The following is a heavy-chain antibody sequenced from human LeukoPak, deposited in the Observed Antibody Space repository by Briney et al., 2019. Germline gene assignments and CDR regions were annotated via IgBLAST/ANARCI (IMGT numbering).Heavy chain of an antibody. V-gene: IGHV3-30*18. CDR2: ISYDGSNK. D-gene: IGHD3-10*01. CDR3: AKELTMVRGVNS. J-gene: IGHJ4*02. Sequence: GGSLRLSCAASGFTFSSYGMHWVRQAPGKGLEWVAVISYDGSNKYYADSVKGRFTISRDNSKNTLYLQMNSLRAEDTAVYYCAKELTMVRGVNSWGQGTLVTVSS. CDR1: GFTFSSYG.